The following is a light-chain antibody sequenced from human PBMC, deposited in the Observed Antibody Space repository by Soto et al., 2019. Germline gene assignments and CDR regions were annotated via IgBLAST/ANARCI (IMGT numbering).Light chain of an antibody. V-gene: IGLV2-14*01. Sequence: QSALTQPASVSGSPGQSITISCTGTSSDVGGYNYVSWYQQHPGKAPKLVIYGVSYRPSGVSGRFSGSKFQNTASLTISGRQPEDEDDYYCSSYRSGSVVLFGGGTKLTVL. CDR2: GVS. J-gene: IGLJ3*02. CDR1: SSDVGGYNY. CDR3: SSYRSGSVVL.